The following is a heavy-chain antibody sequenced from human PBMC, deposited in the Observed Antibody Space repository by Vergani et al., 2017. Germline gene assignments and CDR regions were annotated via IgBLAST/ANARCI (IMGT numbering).Heavy chain of an antibody. Sequence: QVQLVQSGAEVKKPGASVKVSCMASGYTFTSYDINWVRQATGQGLEWMGWMNPNSGNTGYAQKFQGRVTITRNTSISTAYMELSSLRSEDTAVYYCARGSYDSSGYYSNYYYGMDVWGQGTTVTVSS. CDR2: MNPNSGNT. CDR3: ARGSYDSSGYYSNYYYGMDV. J-gene: IGHJ6*02. D-gene: IGHD3-22*01. V-gene: IGHV1-8*03. CDR1: GYTFTSYD.